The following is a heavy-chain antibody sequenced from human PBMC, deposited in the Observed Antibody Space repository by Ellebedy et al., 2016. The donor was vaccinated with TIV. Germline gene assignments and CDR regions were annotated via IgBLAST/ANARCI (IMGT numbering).Heavy chain of an antibody. J-gene: IGHJ4*02. Sequence: GESLKISCAASGFTFSNAWVSWVRQAPGKGLEWVSYITSSSSTIHYADSVKGRFTISRDNAKNSLYLQMNSLRAEDTAVYYCARATGGTYGLGYWGQGTLVTVSS. CDR1: GFTFSNAW. V-gene: IGHV3-48*04. D-gene: IGHD1-26*01. CDR3: ARATGGTYGLGY. CDR2: ITSSSSTI.